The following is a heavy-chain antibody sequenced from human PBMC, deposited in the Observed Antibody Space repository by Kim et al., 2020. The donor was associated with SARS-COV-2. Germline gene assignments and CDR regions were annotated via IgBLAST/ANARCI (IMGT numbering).Heavy chain of an antibody. D-gene: IGHD5-12*01. CDR2: IFGGGNT. CDR1: GFTVSSNY. J-gene: IGHJ4*02. Sequence: GGSLRLSCTVSGFTVSSNYMIWVRQAPGKGLEWVSVIFGGGNTFYTESVRGRFTISRDDSKNTVFLLMNSLRAEDTAIYYCTRDPFLSTNYWGQGTLVTV. CDR3: TRDPFLSTNY. V-gene: IGHV3-53*01.